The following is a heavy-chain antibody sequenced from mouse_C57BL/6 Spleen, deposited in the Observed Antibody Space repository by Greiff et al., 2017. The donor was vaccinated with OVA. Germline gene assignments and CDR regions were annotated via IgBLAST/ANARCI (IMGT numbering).Heavy chain of an antibody. Sequence: VQLQQSGPELVKPGASVKISCKASGYSFTGYYMNWVKQSPEKSLEWIGEINPSTGGTTYNQKFKAKATLTVDKSSSTAYMQLKSLTSEDSAVYYCARTSYYGSSHFDYWGQGTTLTVSS. D-gene: IGHD1-1*01. CDR2: INPSTGGT. CDR1: GYSFTGYY. CDR3: ARTSYYGSSHFDY. V-gene: IGHV1-42*01. J-gene: IGHJ2*01.